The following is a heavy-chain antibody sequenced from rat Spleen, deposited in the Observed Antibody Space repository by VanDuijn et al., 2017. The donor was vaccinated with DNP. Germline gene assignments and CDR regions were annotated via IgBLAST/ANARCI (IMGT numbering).Heavy chain of an antibody. Sequence: QVQLKESGPGLVQPSQTLSLTCTVSGFSLINYGVSWVRQPPGKGLEWIGAIWSGGSTDYNSALKSRLTIIRDTSKSQVLLKMNSLQTEDTAIYSCARFPPGYSSYRDWYFDFWGPGTMVTVSS. CDR2: IWSGGST. J-gene: IGHJ1*01. V-gene: IGHV2-15*01. CDR1: GFSLINYG. D-gene: IGHD1-2*01. CDR3: ARFPPGYSSYRDWYFDF.